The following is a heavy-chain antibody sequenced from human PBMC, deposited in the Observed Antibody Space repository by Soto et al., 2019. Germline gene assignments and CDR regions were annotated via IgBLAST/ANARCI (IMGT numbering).Heavy chain of an antibody. CDR1: GFSLSTSGMC. V-gene: IGHV2-70*01. CDR3: ARANYYDSSGYFDFDS. D-gene: IGHD3-22*01. J-gene: IGHJ4*02. CDR2: IDWDDDK. Sequence: ESGPTLVNPTQTLTLTCTFSGFSLSTSGMCVSWIRQPPRKALEWLALIDWDDDKYYSTSLQTRLTISKDTSKNQVVLTMTNMEPVDTATYYCARANYYDSSGYFDFDSWGQGTLVTVSS.